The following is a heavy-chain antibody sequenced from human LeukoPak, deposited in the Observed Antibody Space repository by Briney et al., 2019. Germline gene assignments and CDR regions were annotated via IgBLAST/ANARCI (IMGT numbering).Heavy chain of an antibody. Sequence: GESLKISCQTSGFTFTNYWIGWVRQMPGKGLEWMGIIYPGDSDTKYSPSFRGQVTMSADKSTSTAYLQWGSLKASDTAMYFCARGGASMATGFNYWGQGTLVTVSS. J-gene: IGHJ4*01. V-gene: IGHV5-51*01. D-gene: IGHD6-6*01. CDR2: IYPGDSDT. CDR3: ARGGASMATGFNY. CDR1: GFTFTNYW.